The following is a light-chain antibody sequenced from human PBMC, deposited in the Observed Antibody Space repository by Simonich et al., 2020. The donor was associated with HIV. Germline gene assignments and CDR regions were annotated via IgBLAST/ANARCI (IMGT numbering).Light chain of an antibody. CDR1: QSISGS. V-gene: IGKV6-21*02. J-gene: IGKJ3*01. CDR3: HQSSSLPFT. CDR2: YAS. Sequence: EIVLIQSPDFQSVTPKEKVTITCRANQSISGSLHWYQQKPYQSPKLLIKYASQSISGVPSRFTGSGSGTDFTLTINSLEAEDATTYYCHQSSSLPFTFGPGTKVDIK.